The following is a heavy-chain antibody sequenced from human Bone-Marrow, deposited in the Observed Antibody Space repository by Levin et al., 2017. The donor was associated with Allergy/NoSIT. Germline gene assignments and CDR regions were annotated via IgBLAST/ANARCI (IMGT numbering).Heavy chain of an antibody. Sequence: KSGESLKISCATSGFIFNNAWMSWVRQAPGKGLEWVGHSQSTSDGARADYAAPVKGRFTISRDGSKGTLYLQMDSLNTDDTAVYYCATHRAYSGDAALDYWGQGTLVTVSS. V-gene: IGHV3-15*01. J-gene: IGHJ4*02. D-gene: IGHD5-12*01. CDR3: ATHRAYSGDAALDY. CDR2: SQSTSDGARA. CDR1: GFIFNNAW.